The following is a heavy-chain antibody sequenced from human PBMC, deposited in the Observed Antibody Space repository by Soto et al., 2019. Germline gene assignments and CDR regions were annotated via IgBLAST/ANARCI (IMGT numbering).Heavy chain of an antibody. CDR2: IYSSGSS. D-gene: IGHD6-19*01. V-gene: IGHV4-31*03. J-gene: IGHJ4*02. CDR3: ARFAYRSGWNFDY. Sequence: SETLSLTCSVSGVSISSGADYWSWIRQRPGKGLEWIGSIYSSGSSSYNPALKSRLTISLDTSKNQFPLKLTSVTAADTAVYYCARFAYRSGWNFDYWGRGTLVTVSS. CDR1: GVSISSGADY.